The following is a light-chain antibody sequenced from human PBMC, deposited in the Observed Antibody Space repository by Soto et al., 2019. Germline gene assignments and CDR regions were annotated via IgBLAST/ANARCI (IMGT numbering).Light chain of an antibody. J-gene: IGKJ1*01. V-gene: IGKV3-15*01. Sequence: EILLTQSPSTLSLAPGAGVTLSCRASQSVTVNSLAWYQQKPGQTPRLLIYDTSTRATGVPTRFSGSRSGAEFTLTISSLQPDDFATYYCQQYNSYSGTFGQGTKVDIK. CDR2: DTS. CDR1: QSVTVN. CDR3: QQYNSYSGT.